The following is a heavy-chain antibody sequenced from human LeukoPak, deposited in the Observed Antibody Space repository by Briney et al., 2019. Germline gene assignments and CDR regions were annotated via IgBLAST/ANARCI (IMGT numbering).Heavy chain of an antibody. CDR2: IKQDGSEK. D-gene: IGHD6-13*01. CDR1: GFTFSSYW. CDR3: AKGAAAAGTVFDY. V-gene: IGHV3-7*01. J-gene: IGHJ4*02. Sequence: GGSLRLSCAASGFTFSSYWMSWVRQAPGKGLEWVANIKQDGSEKYSVDSVKGRFTISRDNARNSLYLQMNSLRAEDTAVYYCAKGAAAAGTVFDYWGQGTLVTVSS.